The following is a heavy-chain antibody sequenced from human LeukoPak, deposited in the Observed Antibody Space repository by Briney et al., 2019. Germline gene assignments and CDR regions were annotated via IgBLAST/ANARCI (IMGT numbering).Heavy chain of an antibody. D-gene: IGHD3-3*01. CDR1: GGSFSGYY. J-gene: IGHJ6*02. Sequence: PSETLSLTCAVYGGSFSGYYWSWIRQPPGKGLEWIGEINHSGSTNYNPSLKSRVTISVDTSKNQFSLKLSSVTAADTAVYYCARDPVYYDFWSGYSASSGMDVWGQGTTVTVSS. CDR2: INHSGST. CDR3: ARDPVYYDFWSGYSASSGMDV. V-gene: IGHV4-34*01.